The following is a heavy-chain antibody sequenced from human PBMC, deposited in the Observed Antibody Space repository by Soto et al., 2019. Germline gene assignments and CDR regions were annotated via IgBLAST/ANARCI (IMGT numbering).Heavy chain of an antibody. CDR3: GYQYYFDY. CDR1: GGSISSSSYY. CDR2: IYYSGST. Sequence: SETLSLTCTVSGGSISSSSYYWGWIRQPPGKGLEWIGSIYYSGSTYYNPSLKSRVTISVDTSKNQFSLKTEDTAVYYCGHDSSGYQYYFDYWGQGTLVTVSS. V-gene: IGHV4-39*01. J-gene: IGHJ4*02. D-gene: IGHD3-22*01.